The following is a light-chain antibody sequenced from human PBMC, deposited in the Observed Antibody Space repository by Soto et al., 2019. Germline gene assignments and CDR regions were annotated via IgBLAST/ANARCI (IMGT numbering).Light chain of an antibody. Sequence: QLVLTKSPSASASLGASVKLTCTLSSGHSSYAIAWHQQQPEKGPRYLMKLNSDGSHSKGDGIPDRFSGSSSGAERYLTTSSLPSEDEADYYCQTWGTGTRGVFGGGTKLTVL. CDR2: LNSDGSH. CDR1: SGHSSYA. J-gene: IGLJ3*02. V-gene: IGLV4-69*01. CDR3: QTWGTGTRGV.